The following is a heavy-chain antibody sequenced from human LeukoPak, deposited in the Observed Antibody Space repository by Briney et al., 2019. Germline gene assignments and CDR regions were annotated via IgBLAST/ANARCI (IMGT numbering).Heavy chain of an antibody. CDR3: ARGTNFGTNWFDP. CDR1: GGSISSYY. V-gene: IGHV4-59*08. D-gene: IGHD1-1*01. Sequence: SETLSLTCTVSGGSISSYYWSWIRQPLGKGLEWIGYIYYSGSTYYNPSLKSRLTISVDTSKNQFSLKLSSVTAADTAVYYCARGTNFGTNWFDPWGQGTLVTVSS. CDR2: IYYSGST. J-gene: IGHJ5*02.